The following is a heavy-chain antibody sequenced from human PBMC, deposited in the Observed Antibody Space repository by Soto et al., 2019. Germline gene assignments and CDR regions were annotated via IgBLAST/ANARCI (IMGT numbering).Heavy chain of an antibody. Sequence: QLHLVQSGAVVKKPGASVTVSCSASGYPVTAYYMHWVRQAPGRGLEWMGGINPATGAAKYTQTSQGRVTMTRDTSTSTVFMELSGLTSEDTAGFYWARGGGVGVAGSAAFDMWGQGTLVTVSS. J-gene: IGHJ3*02. D-gene: IGHD3-3*01. CDR1: GYPVTAYY. V-gene: IGHV1-2*02. CDR2: INPATGAA. CDR3: ARGGGVGVAGSAAFDM.